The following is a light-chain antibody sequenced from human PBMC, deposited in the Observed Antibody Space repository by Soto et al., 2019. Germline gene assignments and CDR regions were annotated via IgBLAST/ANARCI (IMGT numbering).Light chain of an antibody. V-gene: IGLV2-14*03. CDR3: SSYTSSSTRV. Sequence: QSALTQPASVSWSPGQSITISCTGTSSDVGGYNYVSWYQHHPGKAPKLLIYDVSNGPSGVSNRFFGSKSGNTASLTISGLQPEDEADYYCSSYTSSSTRVFGTGTKVTVL. CDR2: DVS. J-gene: IGLJ1*01. CDR1: SSDVGGYNY.